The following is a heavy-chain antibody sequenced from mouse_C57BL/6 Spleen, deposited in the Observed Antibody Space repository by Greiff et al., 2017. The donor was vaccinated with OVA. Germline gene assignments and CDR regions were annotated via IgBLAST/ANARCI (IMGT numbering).Heavy chain of an antibody. CDR3: ARAPIYYYGSSSFYYYAMDY. V-gene: IGHV5-4*01. D-gene: IGHD1-1*01. J-gene: IGHJ4*01. CDR1: GFTFSSYA. Sequence: EVHLVESGGGLVKPGGSLKLSCAASGFTFSSYAMSWVRQTPEKRLEWVATISDGGSYTYYPDNVKGRFTISRDNAKNNLYLQMSHLKSEDTAMYYCARAPIYYYGSSSFYYYAMDYWGQGTSVTVSS. CDR2: ISDGGSYT.